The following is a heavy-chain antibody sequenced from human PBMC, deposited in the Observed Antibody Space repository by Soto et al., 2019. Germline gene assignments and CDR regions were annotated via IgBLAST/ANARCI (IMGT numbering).Heavy chain of an antibody. J-gene: IGHJ3*02. CDR1: GFTFSNAW. D-gene: IGHD3-3*01. CDR2: IKSKTDGGTT. Sequence: SCAASGFTFSNAWMSWVRQAPGKGLEWVGRIKSKTDGGTTDYAAPVKGRFTISRDDSKNTLYLQMNSLKTEDTAVYYCTTVPDFWSGYYDAFDIWGQGTMVTVSS. CDR3: TTVPDFWSGYYDAFDI. V-gene: IGHV3-15*01.